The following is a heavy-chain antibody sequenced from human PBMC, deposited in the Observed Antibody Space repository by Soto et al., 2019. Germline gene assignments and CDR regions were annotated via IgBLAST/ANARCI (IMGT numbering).Heavy chain of an antibody. D-gene: IGHD6-19*01. CDR1: GFTFDDYA. V-gene: IGHV3-9*01. Sequence: EVQLVESGGGLVQPGRSLRLSCAASGFTFDDYAMHWVRQAPEKGLEWVSGISWNSGSIGYADSVKGRLTISRDNAKNSLYLQMNSLRAEDTALYYCAKDQFIAVAGASFDYWGQGTLVTVSS. CDR2: ISWNSGSI. J-gene: IGHJ4*02. CDR3: AKDQFIAVAGASFDY.